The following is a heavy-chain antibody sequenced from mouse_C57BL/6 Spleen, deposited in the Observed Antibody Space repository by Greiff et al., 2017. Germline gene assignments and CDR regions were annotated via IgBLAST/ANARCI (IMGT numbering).Heavy chain of an antibody. CDR3: APDYDYDVGYFDV. CDR1: GFTFKDYY. Sequence: VQLKESGAELVKPGASVKLSCTASGFTFKDYYMHWVKQRTEQGLEWIGRIYPEDGETKYAPKFKGKATITADPSSNTAYRQLSSLTSEDTAVYYCAPDYDYDVGYFDVWGTGTTVTVSS. V-gene: IGHV14-2*01. J-gene: IGHJ1*03. D-gene: IGHD2-4*01. CDR2: IYPEDGET.